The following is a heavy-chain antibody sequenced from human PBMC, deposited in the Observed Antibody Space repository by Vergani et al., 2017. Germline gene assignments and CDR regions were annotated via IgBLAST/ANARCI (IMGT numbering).Heavy chain of an antibody. Sequence: QVQLVESGGGVVQPGGSLRLSCAASGFTFSSYGMHWVRQAPGKGLEWEAVRWYDGSHKYYADSVKGRFTISRDNSKKTLYLQMNSLRAEDTAVYYCARDRLGLMGYYYYGMDVWGQGTTVTVSS. J-gene: IGHJ6*02. D-gene: IGHD3-9*01. V-gene: IGHV3-33*01. CDR2: RWYDGSHK. CDR3: ARDRLGLMGYYYYGMDV. CDR1: GFTFSSYG.